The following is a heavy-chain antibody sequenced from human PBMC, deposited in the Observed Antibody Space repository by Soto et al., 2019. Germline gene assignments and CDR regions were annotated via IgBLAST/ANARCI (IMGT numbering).Heavy chain of an antibody. CDR2: INAGNGNT. CDR1: GYTFTSYA. J-gene: IGHJ5*02. Sequence: GASVKVSCKASGYTFTSYAMHWVRQAPGQRLEWMGWINAGNGNTKFSQKFQGRVTLTRDTSATTAYMELSSLRSEDTAVYYCAREMGNWNDGWFDPWGQGTLVTVSS. CDR3: AREMGNWNDGWFDP. V-gene: IGHV1-3*01. D-gene: IGHD1-1*01.